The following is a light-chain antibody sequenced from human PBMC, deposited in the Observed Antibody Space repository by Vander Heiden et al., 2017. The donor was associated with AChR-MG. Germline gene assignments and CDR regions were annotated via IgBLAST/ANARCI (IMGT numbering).Light chain of an antibody. CDR1: SSNIGAGYD. V-gene: IGLV1-40*01. CDR3: QSYDSSLSDVV. CDR2: GNS. Sequence: QSVLTPPPSVSGAPGQRVTISCTGSSSNIGAGYDVHWYQQLPGTAPKRLIYGNSGRPSGVPDRFSGSKSGTSASLAITGLQAEDEADYYCQSYDSSLSDVVFGGGTKLTVL. J-gene: IGLJ2*01.